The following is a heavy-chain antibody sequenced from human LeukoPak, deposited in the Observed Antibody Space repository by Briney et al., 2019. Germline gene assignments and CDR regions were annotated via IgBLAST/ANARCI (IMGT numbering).Heavy chain of an antibody. CDR3: ARQPYYYYYMDV. J-gene: IGHJ6*03. Sequence: SETLSLTCTVSGDSISIYYWSWIRQPAGKGLEWIGRMYTSGTTNYKPSLKSRVTMSVDTSKNQFSLKLSSVTAADTAVYCCARQPYYYYYMDVWGKGTTVTISS. CDR2: MYTSGTT. CDR1: GDSISIYY. V-gene: IGHV4-4*07.